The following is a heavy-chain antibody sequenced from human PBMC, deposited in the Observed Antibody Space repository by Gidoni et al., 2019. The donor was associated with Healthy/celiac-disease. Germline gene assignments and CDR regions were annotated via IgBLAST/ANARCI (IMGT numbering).Heavy chain of an antibody. CDR2: LYYSGST. J-gene: IGHJ4*02. Sequence: QVQLQESGPGLVKPSQTLSLTCTFSGGSISSGGYYWRWIRQHPGKGLEWIGYLYYSGSTYYNPSLKSRVTISVDTSKNQFSLKLSSGTAADTAVYYCARAYYDSSGYFYFDYWGQGTLVTVSS. D-gene: IGHD3-22*01. V-gene: IGHV4-31*03. CDR3: ARAYYDSSGYFYFDY. CDR1: GGSISSGGYY.